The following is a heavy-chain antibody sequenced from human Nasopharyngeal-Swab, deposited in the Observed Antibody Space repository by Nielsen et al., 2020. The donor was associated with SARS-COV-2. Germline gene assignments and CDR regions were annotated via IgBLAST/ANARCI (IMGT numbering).Heavy chain of an antibody. D-gene: IGHD6-13*01. J-gene: IGHJ4*02. CDR3: ARAYSSSWYYGY. V-gene: IGHV3-33*01. CDR2: IWYDGSNK. CDR1: GFTFSSYG. Sequence: GESLKISCAASGFTFSSYGMHWVRQAPGKGLEWVAVIWYDGSNKYYADSVKGRFTISRDNSKNTLYLQMNSLRAEDTAVYYCARAYSSSWYYGYWGQGTLVTVS.